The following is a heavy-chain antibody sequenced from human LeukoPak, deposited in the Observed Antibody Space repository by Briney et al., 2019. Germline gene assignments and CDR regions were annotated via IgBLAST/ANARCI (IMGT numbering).Heavy chain of an antibody. CDR3: ARYLFVVRGDYFDY. Sequence: SETLSLTCTVSGGSIRSYYWSWIRQPPGKGLEWIGYIYDSGSTNYNPSLKSRVTISVDTSKNHLSLKLSSVTAADTAVYYCARYLFVVRGDYFDYWGQGTLVTVSS. CDR1: GGSIRSYY. CDR2: IYDSGST. D-gene: IGHD3-10*01. J-gene: IGHJ4*02. V-gene: IGHV4-59*12.